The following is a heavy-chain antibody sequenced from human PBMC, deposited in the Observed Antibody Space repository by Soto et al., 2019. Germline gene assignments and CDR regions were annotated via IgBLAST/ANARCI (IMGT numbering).Heavy chain of an antibody. CDR3: VKDEPILGWNSLRTLAFSYYGMDV. D-gene: IGHD1-7*01. V-gene: IGHV3-64D*08. CDR1: GFTFSSYA. J-gene: IGHJ6*02. CDR2: ISSNGGST. Sequence: EVQLVESGGGLVQPGGSLRLSCSASGFTFSSYAMHWVRQAPGKGLEYVSAISSNGGSTYYADSVKGRFTISRDNSKNTLYLQMSSLRAEDTAVYYCVKDEPILGWNSLRTLAFSYYGMDVWGQGTTVTVSS.